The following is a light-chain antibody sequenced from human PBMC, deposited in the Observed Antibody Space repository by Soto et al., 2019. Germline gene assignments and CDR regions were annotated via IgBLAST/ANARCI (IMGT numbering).Light chain of an antibody. CDR3: QQQGT. CDR1: RFLSSSY. Sequence: EIVLTQSPGTLSLSPGERATLSCMASRFLSSSYVVWYQQKPGQAPRLLIYAASRRATGIPDRFCGSGSATEYTLTISRLEPEGSAVYYCQQQGTFGQGTKLDIK. V-gene: IGKV3-20*01. CDR2: AAS. J-gene: IGKJ2*01.